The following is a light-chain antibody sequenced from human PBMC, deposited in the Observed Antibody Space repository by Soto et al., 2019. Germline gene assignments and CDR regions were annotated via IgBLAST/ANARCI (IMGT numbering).Light chain of an antibody. CDR2: SNN. J-gene: IGLJ1*01. V-gene: IGLV1-44*01. CDR1: SSNIGSNT. CDR3: AAWDDSLNGPLDV. Sequence: QSVLTQPPSASGTPGQRVTISCSGSSSNIGSNTVNWYQQLPGTAPKLLIYSNNQRPSWVPDRFSGSKSGTSASLAISGLQAEDEADYYCAAWDDSLNGPLDVFGTGTKLTVL.